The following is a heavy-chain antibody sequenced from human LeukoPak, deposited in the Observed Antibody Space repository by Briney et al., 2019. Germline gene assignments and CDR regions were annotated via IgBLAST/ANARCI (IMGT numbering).Heavy chain of an antibody. D-gene: IGHD6-13*01. Sequence: ESLKISCKGSGYSFTSYWIGWVRQMPGKGLEWMGSIYPGDSDTKYSPSFQGQVTISADRSISTAYLQWSSLKASDTAMYYCARLLLGSTWYVTSEDYYMDVWGKGTTVTVSS. V-gene: IGHV5-51*01. CDR2: IYPGDSDT. CDR3: ARLLLGSTWYVTSEDYYMDV. J-gene: IGHJ6*03. CDR1: GYSFTSYW.